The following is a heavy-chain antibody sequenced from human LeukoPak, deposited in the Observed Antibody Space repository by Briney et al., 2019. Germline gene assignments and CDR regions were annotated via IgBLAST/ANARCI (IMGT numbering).Heavy chain of an antibody. J-gene: IGHJ6*02. CDR2: INHSGST. D-gene: IGHD1-26*01. CDR1: GGSISSYY. CDR3: ARGPEVGATKDYYYYGMDV. V-gene: IGHV4-34*01. Sequence: SETLSLTCTVSGGSISSYYWSWIRQPPGKGLEWIGEINHSGSTNYNPSLKSRVTISVDTSKNQFSLKLSSVTAADTAVYYCARGPEVGATKDYYYYGMDVWGQGTTVTVSS.